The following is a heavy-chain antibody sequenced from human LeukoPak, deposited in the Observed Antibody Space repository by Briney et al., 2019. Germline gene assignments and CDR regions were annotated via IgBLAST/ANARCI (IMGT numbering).Heavy chain of an antibody. D-gene: IGHD3-16*01. CDR3: ARSEIDDYSRY. Sequence: SETLSLTCTVSGYSISSGYHWAWFRPTPGKGLEWLGSIYQDGSTYDNLSLKSRVTLSVDNSKNQFSLKMKTVTVADTAVYYCARSEIDDYSRYWGQGTRVIVSS. CDR1: GYSISSGYH. CDR2: IYQDGST. J-gene: IGHJ4*02. V-gene: IGHV4-38-2*02.